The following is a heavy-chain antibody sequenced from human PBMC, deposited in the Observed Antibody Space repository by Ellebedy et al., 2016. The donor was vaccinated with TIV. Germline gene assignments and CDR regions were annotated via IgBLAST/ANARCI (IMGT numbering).Heavy chain of an antibody. D-gene: IGHD3-22*01. V-gene: IGHV4-4*02. CDR1: GGSISRGKW. J-gene: IGHJ5*02. Sequence: SETLSLTXAVSGGSISRGKWWSWVRQPPGKGLEWLGRIYHSGSTSYNPSLKSRVTISVDKSKNQFSLKMSSVTAADTAVYYCATLETYYYDSNGYLSWFDPWGLGALVTVSS. CDR2: IYHSGST. CDR3: ATLETYYYDSNGYLSWFDP.